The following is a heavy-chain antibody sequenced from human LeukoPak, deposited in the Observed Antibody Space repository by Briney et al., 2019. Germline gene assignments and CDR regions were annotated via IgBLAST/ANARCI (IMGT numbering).Heavy chain of an antibody. CDR3: ARGRISMVRGLIRVTHFDS. CDR2: IKQDGSEK. V-gene: IGHV3-7*01. CDR1: GFTFSAYW. J-gene: IGHJ4*02. D-gene: IGHD3-10*01. Sequence: GGSLRLSCTASGFTFSAYWMSWVRQAPGKGLEWVANIKQDGSEKYYVDSVKGRFTVSKDNARNSLFLQMNSLRTEDTAVYYCARGRISMVRGLIRVTHFDSWSQGTLATVSS.